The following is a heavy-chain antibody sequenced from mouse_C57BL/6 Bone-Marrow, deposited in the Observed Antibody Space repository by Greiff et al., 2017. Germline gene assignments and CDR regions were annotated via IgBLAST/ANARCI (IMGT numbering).Heavy chain of an antibody. Sequence: EVQLQESGEGLVKPGGSLKLSCAASGFTFSSYAMSWVRQTPEKRLEWVAHLSSGGDYIYYADTVKGRFTISRDNARNTLYLQMSSLKSADTAMYYCTRDGGDGSMDYWGQGTSVTVSS. CDR3: TRDGGDGSMDY. CDR1: GFTFSSYA. D-gene: IGHD2-3*01. CDR2: LSSGGDYI. J-gene: IGHJ4*01. V-gene: IGHV5-9-1*02.